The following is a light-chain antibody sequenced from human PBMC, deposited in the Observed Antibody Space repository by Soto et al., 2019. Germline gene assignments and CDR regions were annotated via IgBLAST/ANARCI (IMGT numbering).Light chain of an antibody. CDR3: QQSYRAPFT. V-gene: IGKV1-39*01. CDR1: QSISSL. Sequence: DIQMTQSPSSLSASVGDRVTVTCRASQSISSLLNWYQQKPGKAPNLLIYATSKLQSGVPSRFSGGGSGTDFTLTIISLQPEDFATYYCQQSYRAPFTFGQGTRLEIK. J-gene: IGKJ5*01. CDR2: ATS.